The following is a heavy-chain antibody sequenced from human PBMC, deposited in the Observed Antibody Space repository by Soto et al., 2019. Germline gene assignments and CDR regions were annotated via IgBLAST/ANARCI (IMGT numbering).Heavy chain of an antibody. V-gene: IGHV1-18*01. J-gene: IGHJ6*02. Sequence: QVQLVQSGAEVKKPGASVKVSCKASGYTFTSYGISWVRQAPGQGLEWMGWISAYNGNTNYAQKLQGRVTMTTDTSTITAYMELRSLRSDDTAVYYCAAVSVLVPAAAYYYYGMDVWGQGTTVTVSS. CDR3: AAVSVLVPAAAYYYYGMDV. D-gene: IGHD2-2*01. CDR2: ISAYNGNT. CDR1: GYTFTSYG.